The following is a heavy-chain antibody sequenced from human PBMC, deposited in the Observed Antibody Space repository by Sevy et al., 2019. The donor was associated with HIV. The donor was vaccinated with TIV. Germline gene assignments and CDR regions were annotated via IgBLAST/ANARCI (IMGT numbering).Heavy chain of an antibody. Sequence: ASVKVSCKVSGYTLTELSMHWVRQAPGKGLEWMGGFDPEDGETIYAQKFQGRVTMTGDTSTDTAYMELSSLGSEDTAVYYCATVSSGWYVYFDLWGRGTLVTVSS. V-gene: IGHV1-24*01. CDR1: GYTLTELS. CDR2: FDPEDGET. D-gene: IGHD6-19*01. CDR3: ATVSSGWYVYFDL. J-gene: IGHJ2*01.